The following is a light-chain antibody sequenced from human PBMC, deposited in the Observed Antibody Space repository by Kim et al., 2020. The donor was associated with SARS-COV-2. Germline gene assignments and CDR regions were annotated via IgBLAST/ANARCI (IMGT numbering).Light chain of an antibody. CDR1: QGISNY. CDR2: GAS. CDR3: QKYNSAPQT. Sequence: DIQMTQSPSSLSASVGDRVTITCRASQGISNYLAWYQQKPGEIPKVLIYGASTVQSGVPSRFSGSGSGTDFTLTITSLPPEDVATYYCQKYNSAPQTFGQGTKVDIK. J-gene: IGKJ1*01. V-gene: IGKV1-27*01.